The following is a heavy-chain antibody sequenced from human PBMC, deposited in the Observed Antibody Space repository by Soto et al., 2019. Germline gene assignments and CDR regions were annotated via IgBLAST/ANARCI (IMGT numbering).Heavy chain of an antibody. Sequence: ASVKVSCKVSGYTLTELSMHWVRQAPGKGLEWMGGFDPEDGETIYAQKFQGRVTMTEDVSTNTAYMELSSLRSEDTAVYYCARSDDSSGYDYRGPRLIWFDPWGQGTLVTVSS. D-gene: IGHD3-22*01. V-gene: IGHV1-24*01. J-gene: IGHJ5*02. CDR1: GYTLTELS. CDR3: ARSDDSSGYDYRGPRLIWFDP. CDR2: FDPEDGET.